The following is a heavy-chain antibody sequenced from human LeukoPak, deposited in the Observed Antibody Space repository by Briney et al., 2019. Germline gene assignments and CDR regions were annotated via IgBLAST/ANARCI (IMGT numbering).Heavy chain of an antibody. V-gene: IGHV4-61*02. Sequence: SQTLSLTCTVSGGSISSGSYYWSWIRQPAGKGLEWIGRIYTSGSTNYNPSLKSRVTISVDTSKNQFSLKLSSVTAADTAVYYCARVSVSSSVHYYYYMD. D-gene: IGHD6-6*01. CDR2: IYTSGST. CDR1: GGSISSGSYY. CDR3: ARVSVSSSVHYYYYMD. J-gene: IGHJ6*03.